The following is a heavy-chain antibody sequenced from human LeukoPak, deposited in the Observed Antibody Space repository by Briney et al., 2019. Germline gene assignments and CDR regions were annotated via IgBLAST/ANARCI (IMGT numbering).Heavy chain of an antibody. J-gene: IGHJ4*02. CDR3: TTDQSSVYRPNSYFDY. D-gene: IGHD5/OR15-5a*01. Sequence: GGSLRLSCAASGFTFSNAWMSWVRQAPGKGLEWVGHIKSKTDGGTTDYAAPVKGRFTISRDDSKNTLYLQMNSLETEDTAVYYCTTDQSSVYRPNSYFDYWGQGTLVTVSS. CDR1: GFTFSNAW. CDR2: IKSKTDGGTT. V-gene: IGHV3-15*01.